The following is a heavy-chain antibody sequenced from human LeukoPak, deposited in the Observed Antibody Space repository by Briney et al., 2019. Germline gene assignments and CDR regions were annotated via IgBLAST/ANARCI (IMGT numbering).Heavy chain of an antibody. CDR3: ARETYYYGSGTERDYYYGMDV. J-gene: IGHJ6*02. CDR1: GFTFSSYW. V-gene: IGHV3-7*03. CDR2: IKQDGSEK. Sequence: PGVSLRLSCAASGFTFSSYWMSWVRQAPGKGLEWVANIKQDGSEKYYVDSVKGRFTISRDNAKNSLYLQMNSLRAEDTAVYYCARETYYYGSGTERDYYYGMDVWGQGTTVTVSS. D-gene: IGHD3-10*01.